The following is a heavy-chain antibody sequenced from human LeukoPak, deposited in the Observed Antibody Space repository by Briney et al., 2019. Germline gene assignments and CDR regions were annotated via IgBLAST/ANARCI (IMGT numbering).Heavy chain of an antibody. V-gene: IGHV1-2*02. CDR3: ARDLHTLSAAGRPEYFQH. Sequence: GASVKVSCKASVYTFTDYYMHWVRQPPGQGLGWMGWTNPNSGGTSNPQKLQGRVTMTRDTSISTAYMELSRLRSDHTAVYYCARDLHTLSAAGRPEYFQHWGQGTLVIVSS. D-gene: IGHD6-13*01. J-gene: IGHJ1*01. CDR2: TNPNSGGT. CDR1: VYTFTDYY.